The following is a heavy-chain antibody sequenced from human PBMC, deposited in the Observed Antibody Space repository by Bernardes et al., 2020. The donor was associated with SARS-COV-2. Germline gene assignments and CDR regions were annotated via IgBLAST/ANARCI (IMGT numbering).Heavy chain of an antibody. D-gene: IGHD6-13*01. Sequence: ASVKVSCKASGYTFTGYYMHWVRQAPGQGLEWMGWINPNSGGTNYAQKFQGRVTMTRDTSISTAYMELSRLRSDDTAVYYCARLGRQQPYYYYGMDVWGQGTTVTVSS. CDR3: ARLGRQQPYYYYGMDV. CDR2: INPNSGGT. CDR1: GYTFTGYY. V-gene: IGHV1-2*02. J-gene: IGHJ6*02.